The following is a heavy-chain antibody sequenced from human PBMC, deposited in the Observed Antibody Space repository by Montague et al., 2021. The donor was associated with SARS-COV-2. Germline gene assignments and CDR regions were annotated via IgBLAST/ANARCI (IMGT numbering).Heavy chain of an antibody. J-gene: IGHJ4*02. CDR2: IYSNXDK. Sequence: PALVKPTQTLTLPCTFSGFSLSTPNVGVAWIRQPPGKALEWLAVIYSNXDKRYSPSLQRRLTITKDTSRNQVVLSLTNVDPLDTATYYCAHLIRYYDIFTGIPFDDWGQGTQVTVSS. CDR1: GFSLSTPNVG. V-gene: IGHV2-5*01. D-gene: IGHD3-9*01. CDR3: AHLIRYYDIFTGIPFDD.